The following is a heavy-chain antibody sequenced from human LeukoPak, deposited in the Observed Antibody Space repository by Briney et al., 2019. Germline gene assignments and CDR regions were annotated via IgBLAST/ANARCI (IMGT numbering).Heavy chain of an antibody. CDR2: IIPILGIA. CDR1: GGTFSSYT. CDR3: ARRPLLVRGVNPAFDP. J-gene: IGHJ5*02. V-gene: IGHV1-69*02. D-gene: IGHD3-10*01. Sequence: GASVKVSCKVSGGTFSSYTISWVRQAPGQGLEWMGRIIPILGIANYAQKFQGRVTITADKSTSTAYMELSSLRSEDTAVYYYARRPLLVRGVNPAFDPWGQGTLVTVSS.